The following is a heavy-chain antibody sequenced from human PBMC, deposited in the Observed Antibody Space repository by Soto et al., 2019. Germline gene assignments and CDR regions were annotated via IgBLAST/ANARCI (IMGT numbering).Heavy chain of an antibody. CDR3: ARDPRWRELLLDY. D-gene: IGHD1-26*01. J-gene: IGHJ4*02. V-gene: IGHV3-30-3*01. Sequence: QVQLVESGGGVVQPGRSLRLSCAASGFTFSNYAMHWVRQAPGKGLEWVSFISNDDSNEYADSVKGRFTISRDNSKNTLYLQMTYLRPDDTAVYYCARDPRWRELLLDYWGQGTLVTVSS. CDR1: GFTFSNYA. CDR2: ISNDDSNE.